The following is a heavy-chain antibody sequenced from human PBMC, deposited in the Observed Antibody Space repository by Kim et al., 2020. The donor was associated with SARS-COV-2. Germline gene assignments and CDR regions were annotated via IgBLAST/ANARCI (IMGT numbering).Heavy chain of an antibody. Sequence: ASVKVSCQTSGYTFSDYYIHWVRQAPGQGLEWVGSVNPKNGGTPYGQKFQGRVILTSDTSIKTAYMDLRGLRSDDTALYYCARGLAAGPWGQGTMVTVSS. V-gene: IGHV1-2*02. J-gene: IGHJ5*02. CDR1: GYTFSDYY. CDR3: ARGLAAGP. D-gene: IGHD6-25*01. CDR2: VNPKNGGT.